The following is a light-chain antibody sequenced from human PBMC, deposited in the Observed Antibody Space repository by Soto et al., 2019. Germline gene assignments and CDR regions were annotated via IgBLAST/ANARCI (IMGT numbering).Light chain of an antibody. Sequence: QSVLTQPASVSGSPGQSITISCTGTSSDVGGYNYVSWCQQHPGKAPKLMIYEVSNRPSGVSNRFSGSKSGNTASLTISGLRAEDEADYYCSSYTSSSTYVFGTGTKVTVL. CDR1: SSDVGGYNY. V-gene: IGLV2-14*01. CDR2: EVS. CDR3: SSYTSSSTYV. J-gene: IGLJ1*01.